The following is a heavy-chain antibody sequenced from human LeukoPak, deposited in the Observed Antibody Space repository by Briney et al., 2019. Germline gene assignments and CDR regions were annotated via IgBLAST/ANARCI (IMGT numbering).Heavy chain of an antibody. CDR3: AKGVLPTGFDY. CDR1: GFTVSSNS. J-gene: IGHJ4*02. V-gene: IGHV3-53*01. CDR2: IYSDNT. D-gene: IGHD3-10*01. Sequence: PGGSLRLSCTVSGFTVSSNSMSWVRQAPGKGLEWVSFIYSDNTHYSDSVKGRFTISRDNSKNTLYLQMNSLRAEDTAIYYCAKGVLPTGFDYWGQGTLVTVSS.